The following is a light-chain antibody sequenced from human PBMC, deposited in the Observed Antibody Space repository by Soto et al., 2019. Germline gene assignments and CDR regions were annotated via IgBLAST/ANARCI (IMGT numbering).Light chain of an antibody. Sequence: DIQLTQSPSTLSASVGDGVTLTCLASQSNSTYLAWYQQKPGKAPKLLIYKASSLESGVPSRFSGSGSGAEFTLTISSLQPDDFATYYCQQYDTYSRTFGQGTKVDIK. CDR3: QQYDTYSRT. J-gene: IGKJ1*01. V-gene: IGKV1-5*03. CDR2: KAS. CDR1: QSNSTY.